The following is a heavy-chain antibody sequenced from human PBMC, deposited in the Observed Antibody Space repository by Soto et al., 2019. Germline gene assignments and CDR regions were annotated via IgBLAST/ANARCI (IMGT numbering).Heavy chain of an antibody. Sequence: ESGGGVVQPGRSLRLSCAASGFTFSSYAMHWVRQAPGKGLEWVAVISYDGSNKYYADSVKGRFTISRDNSKNTLYLQMNSLRAEDTAVYYCARSKYGDYDFDYWGQGTLVTVSS. CDR1: GFTFSSYA. CDR2: ISYDGSNK. D-gene: IGHD4-17*01. V-gene: IGHV3-30-3*01. CDR3: ARSKYGDYDFDY. J-gene: IGHJ4*02.